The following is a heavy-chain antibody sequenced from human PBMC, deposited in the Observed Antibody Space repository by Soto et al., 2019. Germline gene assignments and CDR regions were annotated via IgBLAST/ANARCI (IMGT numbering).Heavy chain of an antibody. J-gene: IGHJ3*02. CDR3: ASSRGGGVAAPAHALDI. CDR2: FDTEDGET. CDR1: GYTLTELS. V-gene: IGHV1-24*01. Sequence: ASVKVSCKVSGYTLTELSMHWVRQAPGKGLEWMGGFDTEDGETIYAQKFQGRVTMTEDTSTDTAYMELSSLRSEDTAVYYCASSRGGGVAAPAHALDIWGEATLVT. D-gene: IGHD6-19*01.